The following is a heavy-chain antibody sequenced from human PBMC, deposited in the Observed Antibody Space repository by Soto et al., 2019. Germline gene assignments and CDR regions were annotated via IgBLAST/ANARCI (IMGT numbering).Heavy chain of an antibody. CDR3: ARHSSSSGYYYYGMDV. D-gene: IGHD6-6*01. J-gene: IGHJ6*02. V-gene: IGHV3-53*02. CDR2: IYSGGST. CDR1: GFTVSSNY. Sequence: EVQLVETGGGLIQPGGSLRLSCAASGFTVSSNYMSWVRQAPGKGLEWVSVIYSGGSTYYADSVEGRFTISRDNSKNTLYLQMNSLRAEDTAVYYCARHSSSSGYYYYGMDVWGQGTTVTVSS.